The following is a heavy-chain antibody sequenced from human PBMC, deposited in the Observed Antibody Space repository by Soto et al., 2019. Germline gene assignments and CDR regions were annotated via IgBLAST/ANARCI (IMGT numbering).Heavy chain of an antibody. D-gene: IGHD2-21*02. J-gene: IGHJ6*02. CDR3: ARDLWGYCGTDCYPLDV. V-gene: IGHV4-39*07. Sequence: SETLSLTCTVSGGSISSSSYYWGWIRQPPGKGLAWIGSIYYSGSTYNNPSLKSRVTISVDTSKNQFSLKLNSVTAADTAVYYCARDLWGYCGTDCYPLDVWGQGTTVTVSS. CDR1: GGSISSSSYY. CDR2: IYYSGST.